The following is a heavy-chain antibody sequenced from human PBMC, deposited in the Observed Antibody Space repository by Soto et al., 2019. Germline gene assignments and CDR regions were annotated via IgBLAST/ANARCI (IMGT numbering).Heavy chain of an antibody. J-gene: IGHJ5*02. D-gene: IGHD6-19*01. Sequence: SETLSPTCNVSGGSISRYYWSWIRQPPGKGLEWIGYIHYSGSTKYNPSLKSRVTISIDTSKNQFSLKLTSVTAADTAVYFCARVPAVASTIPSLWFDPWGQGTLVTVSS. CDR2: IHYSGST. CDR3: ARVPAVASTIPSLWFDP. V-gene: IGHV4-59*01. CDR1: GGSISRYY.